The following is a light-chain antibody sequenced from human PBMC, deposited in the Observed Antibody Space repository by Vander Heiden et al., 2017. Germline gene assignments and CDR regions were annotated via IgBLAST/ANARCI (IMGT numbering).Light chain of an antibody. J-gene: IGKJ1*01. Sequence: IALPHSPAALSVSPGERATLSCRASQSVSSYLAWYQQKPGQAPKLLIYDASNRATGVPARFSGSGSGTDFTLTISSLEPEDFAVYYCQQRSNRPLTFGQGTKVEIK. CDR2: DAS. CDR3: QQRSNRPLT. CDR1: QSVSSY. V-gene: IGKV3-11*01.